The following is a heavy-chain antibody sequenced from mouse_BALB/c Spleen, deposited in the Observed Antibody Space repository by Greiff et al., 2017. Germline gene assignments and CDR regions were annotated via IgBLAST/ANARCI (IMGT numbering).Heavy chain of an antibody. J-gene: IGHJ2*01. D-gene: IGHD1-1*01. Sequence: VESGGGLVKPGGSLKLPCAASGFTFSSYAMSWVRQTPEKRLEWVASISSGSSTYYPDSVKGRFTISRDNARNILYLQMSSLRSEDTAMYYCARGSSSLDYWGQGTTLTVSS. CDR1: GFTFSSYA. CDR3: ARGSSSLDY. V-gene: IGHV5-6-5*01. CDR2: ISSGSST.